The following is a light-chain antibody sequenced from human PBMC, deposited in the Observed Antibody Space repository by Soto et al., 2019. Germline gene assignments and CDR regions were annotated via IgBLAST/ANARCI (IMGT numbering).Light chain of an antibody. Sequence: NQLTQSPSSLSASVGDRVTITCRASQGISTYLAWYQQKPGRAPKLLIYTASTLQSGVPSRFSGRGSGTDFTLTISSLQPEDFATYYCQQLNSDPPITFGQGTRLEI. CDR3: QQLNSDPPIT. CDR2: TAS. J-gene: IGKJ5*01. CDR1: QGISTY. V-gene: IGKV1-9*01.